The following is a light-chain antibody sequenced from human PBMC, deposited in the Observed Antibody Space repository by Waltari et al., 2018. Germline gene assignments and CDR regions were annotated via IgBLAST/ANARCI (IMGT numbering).Light chain of an antibody. CDR2: KVS. J-gene: IGKJ1*01. CDR3: RQGTHWPPWT. CDR1: QSLVHSDGNTY. Sequence: DVVMTQSPLSLPVTLGQPASISCRSSQSLVHSDGNTYLNWFQQRPGQAPRRLIHKVSSRDSGVPDRFSGSGSGTDFTLKISRVEAEDVGVYYCRQGTHWPPWTFGQGTKVEIK. V-gene: IGKV2-30*02.